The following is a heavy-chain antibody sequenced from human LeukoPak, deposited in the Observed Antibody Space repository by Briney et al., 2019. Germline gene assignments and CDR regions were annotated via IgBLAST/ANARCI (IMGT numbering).Heavy chain of an antibody. V-gene: IGHV1-46*01. CDR3: AREGRYFDWPGDYYYGMDV. CDR2: XXPSGGST. J-gene: IGHJ6*04. Sequence: XPXXXLEWMGIXXPSGGSTSYAQKFQGRVTMTRDTSTSTVYMELSSLRSEDTAVYYCAREGRYFDWPGDYYYGMDVWGKGTTVTVSS. D-gene: IGHD3-9*01.